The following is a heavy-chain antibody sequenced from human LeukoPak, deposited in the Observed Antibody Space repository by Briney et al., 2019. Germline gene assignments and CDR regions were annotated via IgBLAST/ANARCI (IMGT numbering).Heavy chain of an antibody. D-gene: IGHD2-21*01. CDR1: GFTFDDYA. V-gene: IGHV3-9*01. CDR2: ISWYSGNI. Sequence: PGGSLRLSCVASGFTFDDYAMHWVRQGRGKGLEWVSSISWYSGNIGYADSVKGRFSISRDNAENTMYLEMNSLRTDDTALYFCAREVWRRVFYYGVDVWGQGTTVAVSS. CDR3: AREVWRRVFYYGVDV. J-gene: IGHJ6*02.